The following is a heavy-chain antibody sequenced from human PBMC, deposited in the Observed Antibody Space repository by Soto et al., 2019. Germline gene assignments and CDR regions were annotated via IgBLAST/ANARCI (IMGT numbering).Heavy chain of an antibody. CDR2: IQKTADGGAT. J-gene: IGHJ4*02. Sequence: GGSMRLPCAASGLGFTDNKMTWIRQAPGKGLEWVGRIQKTADGGATDYAAPVKGRFTISRDDSKNTLYLQMNSLKTEDTAVYYCTTRTDWGQGTLVTVSS. CDR1: GLGFTDNK. CDR3: TTRTD. V-gene: IGHV3-15*01.